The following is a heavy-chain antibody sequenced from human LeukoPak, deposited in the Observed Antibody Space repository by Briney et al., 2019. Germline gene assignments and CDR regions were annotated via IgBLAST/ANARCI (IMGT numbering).Heavy chain of an antibody. CDR2: INHSGST. Sequence: PSETLSLTCAVYGGSFSGYYWSWIRQPPGKGLEWIGEINHSGSTNYNPSLKSRVTISVDTSKNQFSLKLSSVTAADTAVFYCARRGAHWGFFDYWGQGTLVTVSS. CDR3: ARRGAHWGFFDY. J-gene: IGHJ4*02. D-gene: IGHD7-27*01. V-gene: IGHV4-34*01. CDR1: GGSFSGYY.